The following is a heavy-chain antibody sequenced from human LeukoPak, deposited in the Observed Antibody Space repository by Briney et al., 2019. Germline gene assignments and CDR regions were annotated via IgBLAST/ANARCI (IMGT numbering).Heavy chain of an antibody. D-gene: IGHD3-10*01. V-gene: IGHV2-5*02. J-gene: IGHJ4*02. CDR2: IYWDDDK. CDR1: GFSLNTSGVG. CDR3: AHSGPIVRGVRSFDY. Sequence: SGPTLVNPTQTLTLTCTFSGFSLNTSGVGVTWIRQPPGKALEWLALIYWDDDKRYSPSLKSRLTITKDTSKNQVVLTMTNMDPVDTATYHCAHSGPIVRGVRSFDYWGQGTLVTVSS.